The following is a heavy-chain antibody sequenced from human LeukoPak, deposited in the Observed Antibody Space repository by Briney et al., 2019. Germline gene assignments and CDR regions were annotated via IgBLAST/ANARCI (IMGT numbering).Heavy chain of an antibody. D-gene: IGHD6-19*01. J-gene: IGHJ4*02. CDR3: AREIVSAVAGNFDY. Sequence: GGSLRLSCAASGFTFSSYEMNWVRQAPGRGREWVSYISSSGSTRTYADSVKGRFTISRDNAKNSLYLEMNSLRAEDTAVYYCAREIVSAVAGNFDYWGQGTLVTVSS. CDR2: ISSSGSTR. CDR1: GFTFSSYE. V-gene: IGHV3-48*03.